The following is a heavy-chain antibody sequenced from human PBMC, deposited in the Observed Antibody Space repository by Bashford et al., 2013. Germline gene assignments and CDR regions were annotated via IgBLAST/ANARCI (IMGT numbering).Heavy chain of an antibody. J-gene: IGHJ6*02. Sequence: VRQAPGRGVEWVSSISSSSSYIYYADSVKGRFTISRDNAKNSLYLQMNSLRAEDTAVYYCARDLMTTYGMDVWGQGTMVTVSS. V-gene: IGHV3-21*01. D-gene: IGHD4-17*01. CDR3: ARDLMTTYGMDV. CDR2: ISSSSSYI.